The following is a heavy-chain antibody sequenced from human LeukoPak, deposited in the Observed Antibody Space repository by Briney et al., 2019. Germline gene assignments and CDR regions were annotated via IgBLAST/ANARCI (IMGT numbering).Heavy chain of an antibody. Sequence: PSETLSLTCAISGASITNTSLSNTGYFWGWIRQPPGKGLQWIGSIYHTGSTYYSPSLKSRVTISVDTSKNQFSLKLIFVTAADTAVYYCAKIGYCSTTTCYSTVFDSWGQGTLVTVSS. CDR2: IYHTGST. CDR1: GASITNTSLSNTGYF. CDR3: AKIGYCSTTTCYSTVFDS. J-gene: IGHJ4*02. D-gene: IGHD2-2*01. V-gene: IGHV4-39*01.